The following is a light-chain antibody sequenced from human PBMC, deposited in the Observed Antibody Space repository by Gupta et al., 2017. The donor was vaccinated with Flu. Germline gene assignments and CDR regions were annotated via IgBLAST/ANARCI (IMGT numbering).Light chain of an antibody. Sequence: QSALTQPASVSGSPGQSITISCTGTSSDVGGYNYVSWYQQHPGKAPKLMIYEVTNRPSGVSKRFSGSKSGNTASLTISGLQAEDDADYFCGSYTSSSTWVFGGGTKLTVL. CDR3: GSYTSSSTWV. V-gene: IGLV2-14*01. J-gene: IGLJ3*02. CDR2: EVT. CDR1: SSDVGGYNY.